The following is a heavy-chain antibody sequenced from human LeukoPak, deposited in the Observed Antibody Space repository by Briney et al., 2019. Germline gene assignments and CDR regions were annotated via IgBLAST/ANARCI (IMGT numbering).Heavy chain of an antibody. CDR3: ARGGDSSAFNWFDP. D-gene: IGHD3-22*01. J-gene: IGHJ5*02. V-gene: IGHV3-11*06. CDR2: ISGSSTNT. Sequence: GGSLRLSCAASGFTSSDYYMTWIRQAPGKGLEWVSYISGSSTNTNYADSVKGRFTISRDNAKNSLYLQMNSLRAEDTAVYYCARGGDSSAFNWFDPWGQGTLVTVSS. CDR1: GFTSSDYY.